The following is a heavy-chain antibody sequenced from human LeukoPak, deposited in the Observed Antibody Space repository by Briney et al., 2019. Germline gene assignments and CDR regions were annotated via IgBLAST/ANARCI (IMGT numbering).Heavy chain of an antibody. D-gene: IGHD1-26*01. J-gene: IGHJ4*02. CDR3: AKDTYSTSPYYFDY. CDR2: ISSGGST. Sequence: GGSLRLSCAAAGFTFNNYAMSWVRQAPGKGLKWVSGISSGGSTYYADSVKGRFTISRDNSKNTLYLQMNSLRAEDTAVYYCAKDTYSTSPYYFDYWGQGTLVTVSS. V-gene: IGHV3-23*01. CDR1: GFTFNNYA.